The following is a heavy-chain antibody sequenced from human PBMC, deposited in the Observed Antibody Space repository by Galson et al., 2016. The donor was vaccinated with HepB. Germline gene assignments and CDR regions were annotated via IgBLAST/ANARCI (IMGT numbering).Heavy chain of an antibody. J-gene: IGHJ4*02. CDR3: AKDPSQKYYFDY. CDR1: GFTFSSYS. Sequence: SLRLSCAASGFTFSSYSMNWVRQAPGKGLEWVASIFSSGGYIDYADSVKGRFTVSRDNAKNSLYLQMNSLRAEDTAVHYCAKDPSQKYYFDYWGQGTLVTVSS. CDR2: IFSSGGYI. V-gene: IGHV3-21*04.